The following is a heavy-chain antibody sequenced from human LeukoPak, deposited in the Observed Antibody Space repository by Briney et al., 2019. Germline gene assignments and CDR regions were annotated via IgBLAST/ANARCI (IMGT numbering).Heavy chain of an antibody. V-gene: IGHV3-30*01. CDR2: ISYDGSNK. CDR1: GFTFSSYA. CDR3: ARPTAMGLFDY. J-gene: IGHJ4*02. D-gene: IGHD5-18*01. Sequence: PGGSLRLSCAASGFTFSSYAMHWVRQAPGKGLEWVAVISYDGSNKYYADSVKGRFTISRDNSKNTLYLQMNSLRAEDTAVYYCARPTAMGLFDYWGQGTLVTVSS.